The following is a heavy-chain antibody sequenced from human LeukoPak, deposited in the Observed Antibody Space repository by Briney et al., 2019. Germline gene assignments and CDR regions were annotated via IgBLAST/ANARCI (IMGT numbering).Heavy chain of an antibody. D-gene: IGHD3-22*01. CDR2: ISSNSGSI. CDR3: AKDFMHYYDSSGDYAFDI. J-gene: IGHJ3*02. V-gene: IGHV3-9*01. Sequence: GGSLRLSCAASGFTFDDYAMHWVRQAPGKGLEWVSGISSNSGSIGYADSVKGRFTISRDNAKNSLYLQMNSLRAEDTALYYCAKDFMHYYDSSGDYAFDIWGQGTMVTVSS. CDR1: GFTFDDYA.